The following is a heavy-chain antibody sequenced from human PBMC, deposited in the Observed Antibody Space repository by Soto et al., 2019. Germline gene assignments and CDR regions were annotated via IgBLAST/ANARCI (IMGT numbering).Heavy chain of an antibody. V-gene: IGHV3-7*03. CDR3: ARIDCGGNCYSRSWYFDI. D-gene: IGHD2-21*02. CDR2: IRQDGGDK. J-gene: IGHJ2*01. CDR1: GFTFSNYW. Sequence: EVQLVESGGGLVQPGGSLRLSCVASGFTFSNYWMGWVRQAPGKGLEWVANIRQDGGDKRDLDSVKGRFTISRDTAQNSLYLQMNSLRAEDTAVYYCARIDCGGNCYSRSWYFDIWGRGTLVTVSS.